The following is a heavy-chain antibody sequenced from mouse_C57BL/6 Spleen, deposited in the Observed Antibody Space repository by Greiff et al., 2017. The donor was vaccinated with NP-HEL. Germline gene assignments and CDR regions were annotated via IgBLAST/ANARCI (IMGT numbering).Heavy chain of an antibody. CDR3: ARLQATGAMDY. J-gene: IGHJ4*01. CDR2: INPNNGGT. Sequence: EVQLQQSGPELVKPGASVKISCKASGYTFTDYYMNWVKQSHGKSLEWIGDINPNNGGTSYNQKFKGKATLTVDKSSSTAYMELRSLTSEDSAVYYCARLQATGAMDYWGQGTSVTVSS. D-gene: IGHD3-2*02. V-gene: IGHV1-26*01. CDR1: GYTFTDYY.